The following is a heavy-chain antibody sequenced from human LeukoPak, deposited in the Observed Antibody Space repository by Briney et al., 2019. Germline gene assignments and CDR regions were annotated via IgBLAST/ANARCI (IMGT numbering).Heavy chain of an antibody. J-gene: IGHJ4*02. D-gene: IGHD6-19*01. CDR3: AREAYSSGWPYFDY. V-gene: IGHV4-30-4*01. CDR2: IYYSGST. Sequence: SETLSLTCTVSGGSISSGDYYWSWIRQPPGKGLEWIGYIYYSGSTYYNPSLKSRVTISVDTSKNQFSLKLSSMTAADTAVYYCAREAYSSGWPYFDYWGQGTLVTVSS. CDR1: GGSISSGDYY.